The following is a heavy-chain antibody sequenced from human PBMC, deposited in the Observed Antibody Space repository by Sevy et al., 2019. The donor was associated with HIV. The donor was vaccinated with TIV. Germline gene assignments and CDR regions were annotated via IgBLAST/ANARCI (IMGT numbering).Heavy chain of an antibody. D-gene: IGHD3-22*01. CDR2: IIPIFGTA. V-gene: IGHV1-69*13. CDR3: ARDPATYYYDSSGPGAFDI. CDR1: GGTISSYA. Sequence: ASVKVSCKASGGTISSYAISWVRQAPGQGLEWMGGIIPIFGTANYSQKFQGRVTITADESTSTAYMELSSLRSEDTAVYYCARDPATYYYDSSGPGAFDIWGQGTMVTVSS. J-gene: IGHJ3*02.